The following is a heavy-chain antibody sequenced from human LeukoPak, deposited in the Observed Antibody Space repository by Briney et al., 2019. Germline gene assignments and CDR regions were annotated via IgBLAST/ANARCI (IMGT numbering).Heavy chain of an antibody. J-gene: IGHJ4*02. V-gene: IGHV4-34*01. CDR2: NKHSGST. CDR3: ARRTPLKDYGDYVWYFDY. CDR1: GGNFTEYY. Sequence: KPSETPSLPRAVFGGNFTEYYWSWIRQPPRKGLEWVWENKHSGSTNYNPSLKSRVTVSVDTSKNQFSLKLSSVTAADTAVYYCARRTPLKDYGDYVWYFDYWGLGTLVTVSS. D-gene: IGHD3-16*01.